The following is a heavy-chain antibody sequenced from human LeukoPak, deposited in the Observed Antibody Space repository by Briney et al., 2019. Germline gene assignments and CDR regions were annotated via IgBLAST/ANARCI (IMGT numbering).Heavy chain of an antibody. J-gene: IGHJ1*01. Sequence: GASLRHSCAASGFTFSSYAMTWVRQAPGKGLEWVSVISGGGGRTYYADSVKGRFTVSRDNSKNTLYLQMNSLRAEDTAVYYCAKDPGYSSGWGDAEYFQHWGQGTLVTVSS. D-gene: IGHD6-19*01. CDR3: AKDPGYSSGWGDAEYFQH. CDR2: ISGGGGRT. CDR1: GFTFSSYA. V-gene: IGHV3-23*01.